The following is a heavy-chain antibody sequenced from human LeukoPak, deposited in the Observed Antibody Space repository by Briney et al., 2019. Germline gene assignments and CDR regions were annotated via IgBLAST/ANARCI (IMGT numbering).Heavy chain of an antibody. V-gene: IGHV4-4*07. CDR2: IYTSGST. J-gene: IGHJ6*03. D-gene: IGHD3-3*01. CDR1: GGSISSYY. CDR3: ARATYYAFWSGYYYMDV. Sequence: SETLSLTCTVSGGSISSYYWSWIRQPAGKGLEWIGRIYTSGSTNYNPSLKSRVTMSVDTSKNQFSLKLSSVTAADTAVYYCARATYYAFWSGYYYMDVWGKGTTVTVSS.